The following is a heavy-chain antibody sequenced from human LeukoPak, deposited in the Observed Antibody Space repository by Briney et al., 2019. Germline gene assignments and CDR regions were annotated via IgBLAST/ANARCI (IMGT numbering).Heavy chain of an antibody. CDR2: IYYDGST. V-gene: IGHV4-59*01. Sequence: PSETLSLTCTISGGSISSYYWNWIRQPPGKGLEWIGYIYYDGSTNYNPSLKSRVTISVDTSKNQFSLKLTYVTAADTAVYYCAREDKWYFDLWGRGTLVTVSS. J-gene: IGHJ2*01. CDR3: AREDKWYFDL. CDR1: GGSISSYY.